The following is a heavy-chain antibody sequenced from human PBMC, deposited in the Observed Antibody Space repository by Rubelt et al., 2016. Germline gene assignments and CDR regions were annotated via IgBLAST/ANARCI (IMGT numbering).Heavy chain of an antibody. V-gene: IGHV3-74*01. D-gene: IGHD3-22*01. CDR2: IKGDGNGA. CDR3: AREYYYDSSGYYFVSRYFDL. J-gene: IGHJ2*01. Sequence: IKGDGNGASYADSVRGRFTISRDSAKNTVSLQMNSLRAEDTAVYYCAREYYYDSSGYYFVSRYFDLWGRGTLVTVSS.